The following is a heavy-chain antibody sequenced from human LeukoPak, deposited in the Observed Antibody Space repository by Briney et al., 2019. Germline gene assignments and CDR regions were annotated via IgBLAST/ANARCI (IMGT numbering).Heavy chain of an antibody. CDR3: TLNDYGTEGYYFDY. V-gene: IGHV1-8*01. Sequence: GSVKVSCKASGYTFTSYDINWVRQATGQGLEWMGWMNPNSGNTGYAQKFQGRVTMTRNTSISTAYMELSSLRSEDTAVYYCTLNDYGTEGYYFDYWGQGTLVTVSS. D-gene: IGHD4-17*01. CDR1: GYTFTSYD. J-gene: IGHJ4*02. CDR2: MNPNSGNT.